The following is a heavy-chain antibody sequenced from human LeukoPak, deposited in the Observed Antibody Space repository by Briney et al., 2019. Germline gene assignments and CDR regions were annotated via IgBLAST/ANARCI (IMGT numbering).Heavy chain of an antibody. Sequence: GESLKISCKGSGYIFTSYWISWVRQMPGKGLGWMGRINPSNSYTNYNPSFQGHVTFSVDKSIATAYLQWPTLKASDTAMHYCARGGWLDDYWGQGTLVTVSS. CDR1: GYIFTSYW. CDR3: ARGGWLDDY. V-gene: IGHV5-10-1*01. D-gene: IGHD6-19*01. J-gene: IGHJ4*02. CDR2: INPSNSYT.